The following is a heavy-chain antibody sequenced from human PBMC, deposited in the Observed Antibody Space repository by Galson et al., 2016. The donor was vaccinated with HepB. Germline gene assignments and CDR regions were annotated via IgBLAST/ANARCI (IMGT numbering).Heavy chain of an antibody. V-gene: IGHV3-21*01. CDR2: ISSSTSFT. Sequence: SLRPSCAASGFTFSSYGMHWVRQAPGKGLEWVSSISSSTSFTYYADSVKGRFFISRDNAKNSLSLQMNSLRVEDTAVYYCARRKFYDSSAYSGAFDIWGQGTMVIVSS. CDR1: GFTFSSYG. J-gene: IGHJ3*02. CDR3: ARRKFYDSSAYSGAFDI. D-gene: IGHD3-22*01.